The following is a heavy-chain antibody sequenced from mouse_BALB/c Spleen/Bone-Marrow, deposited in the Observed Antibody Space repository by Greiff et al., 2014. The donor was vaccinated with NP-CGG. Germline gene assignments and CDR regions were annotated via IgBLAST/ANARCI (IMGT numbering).Heavy chain of an antibody. D-gene: IGHD2-4*01. CDR3: ARSSSYDYDVGIAY. Sequence: VQLQQSGPGLVKPSQSLSLTCIVTGYSITRDYAWNWIRQFPGNKLEWMGYISYSGSTTYNPSLESRISITRDTSKNQFFLQLNSVTTEDTATYYCARSSSYDYDVGIAYWGQGTLVTVSA. CDR1: GYSITRDYA. CDR2: ISYSGST. V-gene: IGHV3-2*02. J-gene: IGHJ3*01.